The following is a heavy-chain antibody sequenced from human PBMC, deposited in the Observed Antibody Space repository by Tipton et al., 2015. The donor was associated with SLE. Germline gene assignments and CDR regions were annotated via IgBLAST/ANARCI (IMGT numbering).Heavy chain of an antibody. CDR2: IYHSGTT. Sequence: TLSLTCTVSGFPISSGYYWGWIRQPPGKGLEWIGTIYHSGTTYYRSSLKSRVTISVDTSKNQFSLNLRSLTAADTAVYYCARVHAAGDYDSSGFSNWGQGTLVTVSS. J-gene: IGHJ4*02. D-gene: IGHD3-22*01. V-gene: IGHV4-38-2*02. CDR1: GFPISSGYY. CDR3: ARVHAAGDYDSSGFSN.